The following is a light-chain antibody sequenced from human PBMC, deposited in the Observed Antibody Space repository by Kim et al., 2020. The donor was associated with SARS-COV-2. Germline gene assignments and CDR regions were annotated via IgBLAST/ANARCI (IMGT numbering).Light chain of an antibody. J-gene: IGLJ2*01. CDR2: AVS. Sequence: GQSIAISCTGTGSALGGYNSVSLFQQHPGKAPKLIIYAVSKRPSGVSNRFSGSKSGDTASLTISALQTEDEADYFCSSYTDTNTRLFGGGTQLTVL. CDR1: GSALGGYNS. CDR3: SSYTDTNTRL. V-gene: IGLV2-14*03.